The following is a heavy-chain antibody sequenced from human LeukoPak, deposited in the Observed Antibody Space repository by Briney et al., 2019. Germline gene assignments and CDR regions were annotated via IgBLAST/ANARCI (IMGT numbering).Heavy chain of an antibody. Sequence: SETLSLTCTVSGYSISSGYYWGWIRQPPGKGLEWIGSIYHSGSTSYNPSLKSRFTISIDTSKNQFSLTLSSVTAADTAVYYCARLAGATPFDYWGQGTLVTVSS. CDR1: GYSISSGYY. CDR3: ARLAGATPFDY. J-gene: IGHJ4*02. V-gene: IGHV4-38-2*02. D-gene: IGHD1-26*01. CDR2: IYHSGST.